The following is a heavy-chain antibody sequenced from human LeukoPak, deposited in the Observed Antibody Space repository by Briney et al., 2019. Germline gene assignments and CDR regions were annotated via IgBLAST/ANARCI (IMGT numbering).Heavy chain of an antibody. Sequence: PGGSLRLSCAATGFTFSSYDMHWVRQATGKSLKWVSAIGTAGDTYYPGSVKGRFTISRENAKNSLYLQMNSLRAGDTAVYYCARGSPTGIAAAGPFDYWGQGTLVTVSS. CDR2: IGTAGDT. D-gene: IGHD6-13*01. CDR1: GFTFSSYD. J-gene: IGHJ4*02. CDR3: ARGSPTGIAAAGPFDY. V-gene: IGHV3-13*04.